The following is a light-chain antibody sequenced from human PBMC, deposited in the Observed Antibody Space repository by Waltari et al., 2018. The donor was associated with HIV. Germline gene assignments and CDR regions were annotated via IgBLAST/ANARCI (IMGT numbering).Light chain of an antibody. J-gene: IGKJ2*01. CDR3: QQYNKWPLYT. CDR2: GAS. Sequence: EIVMTQSPATLSVSPGERDTLSCRASQRVSSNLAWYQQRPGQAPRLLIYGASTRATGIPARFSGSGSGTEFTLTISSLQSEDFAVYYCQQYNKWPLYTFGQGTKLEIK. CDR1: QRVSSN. V-gene: IGKV3-15*01.